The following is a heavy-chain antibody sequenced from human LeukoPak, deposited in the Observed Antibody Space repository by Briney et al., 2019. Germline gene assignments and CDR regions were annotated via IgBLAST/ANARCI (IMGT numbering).Heavy chain of an antibody. CDR1: GASFNSDDQY. CDR3: SRGLDSRKLGY. CDR2: IHPSGML. V-gene: IGHV4-31*03. J-gene: IGHJ4*02. Sequence: SETLSLTCTVSGASFNSDDQYWNWIRQSPGKGLEWIGSIHPSGMLYNNPSLESRVTMSRDTSKNQFSLNPNSVTAADTAVYFCSRGLDSRKLGYWGQGILVTLSS. D-gene: IGHD3-22*01.